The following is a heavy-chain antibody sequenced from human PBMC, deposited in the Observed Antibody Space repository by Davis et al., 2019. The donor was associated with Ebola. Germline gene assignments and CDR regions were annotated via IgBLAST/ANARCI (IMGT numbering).Heavy chain of an antibody. D-gene: IGHD3-9*01. J-gene: IGHJ4*02. CDR3: ARGLTDLDWLLVGGEHYFDY. CDR2: TRNKGNSYTP. CDR1: GFTLSDHY. Sequence: GESLKISCAAAGFTLSDHYMDWVRQAPGKGLEWVGRTRNKGNSYTPDYAASVKGRFTISRDDSKNSLYLQMNSLKTEDTAVYYCARGLTDLDWLLVGGEHYFDYWGQGTLVSVSS. V-gene: IGHV3-72*01.